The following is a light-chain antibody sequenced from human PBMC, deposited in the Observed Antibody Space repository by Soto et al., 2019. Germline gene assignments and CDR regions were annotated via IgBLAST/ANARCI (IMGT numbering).Light chain of an antibody. CDR2: DVI. J-gene: IGLJ1*01. CDR1: SSDIGAFNH. CDR3: SSYTSRSSYV. Sequence: QSALTQPASMSDSPGQSITISCIGTSSDIGAFNHVSWHQQHPGKAPKLIIYDVIHRPSGVSSRFSGSKTGNTASLIISGLQAEDEADYYCSSYTSRSSYVFGSGTKLTVL. V-gene: IGLV2-14*03.